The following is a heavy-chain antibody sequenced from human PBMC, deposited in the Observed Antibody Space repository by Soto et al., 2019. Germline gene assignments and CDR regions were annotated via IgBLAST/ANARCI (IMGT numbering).Heavy chain of an antibody. V-gene: IGHV4-39*01. D-gene: IGHD2-15*01. J-gene: IGHJ5*02. CDR1: GGSISSSSYY. CDR3: ARRMETPPDWFDP. CDR2: IYYSGST. Sequence: PSETLSLTCTVSGGSISSSSYYWGWIRQPPGKGLEWIGSIYYSGSTYYNPSLKSRVTISVDTSKNQFSLKLSSVTAADTAVYYCARRMETPPDWFDPWGQGTLVTVSS.